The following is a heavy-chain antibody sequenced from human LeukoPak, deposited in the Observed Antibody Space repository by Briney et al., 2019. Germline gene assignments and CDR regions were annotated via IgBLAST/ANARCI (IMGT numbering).Heavy chain of an antibody. J-gene: IGHJ4*02. CDR2: ISSSSSYI. D-gene: IGHD3-10*01. Sequence: GGSLRLSCAASGFTFSSYSMNWVRQAPGKGLEWVSSISSSSSYIHYADSVKGRFTISRDNAKNSLYLQMNSLRAEDTAVYYCARGTYYYGSGSVNWGQGTLVTVSS. CDR3: ARGTYYYGSGSVN. CDR1: GFTFSSYS. V-gene: IGHV3-21*01.